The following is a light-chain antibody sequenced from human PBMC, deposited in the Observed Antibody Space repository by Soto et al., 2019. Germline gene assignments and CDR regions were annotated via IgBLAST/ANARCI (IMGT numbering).Light chain of an antibody. CDR1: SSDVGGYNY. CDR2: EVS. V-gene: IGLV2-8*01. Sequence: QSALTQPPSASGSPGQSVTISCTGTSSDVGGYNYVSWYQQHPGKAPKVMIDEVSKRPSGVPARFSGSKSGNTASLTVSGLQAEDEADYYCSSYAGSNNLVFGGGTKLTVL. CDR3: SSYAGSNNLV. J-gene: IGLJ3*02.